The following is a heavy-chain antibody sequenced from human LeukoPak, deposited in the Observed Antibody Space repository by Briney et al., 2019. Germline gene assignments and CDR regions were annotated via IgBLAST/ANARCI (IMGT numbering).Heavy chain of an antibody. CDR2: IRSKIDGETT. CDR1: GLPFTNAW. J-gene: IGHJ6*02. CDR3: FTAGVSNSRWYYCGMDV. V-gene: IGHV3-15*01. Sequence: PGGSLRLSCAASGLPFTNAWMSWVRQAPGQGLEWVGLIRSKIDGETTDYAAPVKGRFTISRDDSRNTLYLQMNSLKTEDTAVYYCFTAGVSNSRWYYCGMDVWGQGTAVTVSS. D-gene: IGHD4-11*01.